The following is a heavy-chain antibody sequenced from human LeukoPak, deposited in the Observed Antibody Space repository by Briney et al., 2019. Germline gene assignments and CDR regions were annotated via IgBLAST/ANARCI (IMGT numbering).Heavy chain of an antibody. J-gene: IGHJ4*02. CDR2: IAVGSGNT. CDR3: AAVFGSGYYYYFDY. V-gene: IGHV1-58*02. CDR1: GFTFTSSS. D-gene: IGHD3-22*01. Sequence: SVTVSCKASGFTFTSSSMQWVRQARGQRLEWIGWIAVGSGNTNYAQKFQGRVTITRDMSTSTAYMELSSLRSEDTAVYYCAAVFGSGYYYYFDYWGQGTLVTVSS.